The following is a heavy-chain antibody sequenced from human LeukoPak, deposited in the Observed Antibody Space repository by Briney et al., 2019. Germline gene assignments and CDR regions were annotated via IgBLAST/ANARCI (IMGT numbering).Heavy chain of an antibody. CDR3: ASIHYDFWSGLFDY. CDR1: GFTFSSYW. Sequence: GGSLRLSCAASGFTFSSYWMHWVRQAPGKGLVWVSRINSDGSSTSYADSVKGRFTISRDNAKNTLYLRMNSLRAEDTAVYYCASIHYDFWSGLFDYWGQGTLVTVSS. D-gene: IGHD3-3*01. V-gene: IGHV3-74*01. J-gene: IGHJ4*02. CDR2: INSDGSST.